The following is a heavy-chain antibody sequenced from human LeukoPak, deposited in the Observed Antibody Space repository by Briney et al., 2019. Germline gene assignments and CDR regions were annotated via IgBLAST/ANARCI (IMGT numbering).Heavy chain of an antibody. J-gene: IGHJ4*02. CDR3: AKGYDYVWGSPLFDY. CDR1: GFTFDDYA. CDR2: ISGSGGST. V-gene: IGHV3-23*01. D-gene: IGHD3-16*01. Sequence: GGSLRLSCAASGFTFDDYAMHWVRQAPGKGLEWVSAISGSGGSTYYADSVKGRFTISRDNSKNTLYLQMNSLRAEDTAVYYCAKGYDYVWGSPLFDYWGQGTLVTVSS.